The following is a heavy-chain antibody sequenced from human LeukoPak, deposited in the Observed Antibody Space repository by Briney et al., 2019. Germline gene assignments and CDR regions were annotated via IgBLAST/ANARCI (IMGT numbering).Heavy chain of an antibody. J-gene: IGHJ5*02. V-gene: IGHV1-2*02. CDR3: ARDVAAVDSNWYEH. D-gene: IGHD6-19*01. CDR2: IEPYSGGT. Sequence: GASVKVSCKTSGHTFRGYHNQWMRQAPGQGHEWIGWIEPYSGGTHFAETFQGRVTLTRDTSITTLYMELTNLKSDDTSIYFCARDVAAVDSNWYEHWVQGTLVTVSS. CDR1: GHTFRGYH.